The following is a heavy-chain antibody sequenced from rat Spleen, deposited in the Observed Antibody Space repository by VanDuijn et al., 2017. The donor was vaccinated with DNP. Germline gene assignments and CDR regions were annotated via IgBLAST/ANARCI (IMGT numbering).Heavy chain of an antibody. CDR2: IAEGGST. Sequence: QVQLKESGPGLLQPSQTLSLTCTVSGFSLASYGVSWVRQSSGKGLEWIAAIAEGGSTYYNSALKSRLSISRDTSKGQVFLKVNSMQTEDTAIYFCTRLPGYNIYWFAHWGQGTLVTVSS. J-gene: IGHJ3*01. D-gene: IGHD1-4*01. CDR3: TRLPGYNIYWFAH. V-gene: IGHV2S12*01. CDR1: GFSLASYG.